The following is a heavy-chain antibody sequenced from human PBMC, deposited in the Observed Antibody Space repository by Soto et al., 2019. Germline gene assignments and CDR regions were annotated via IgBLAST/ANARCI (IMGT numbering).Heavy chain of an antibody. CDR1: GFTFSSAW. Sequence: PGGSLRLSCAASGFTFSSAWMSWVRQAPGKGLEWVGRIKSKTEGGTIDYAAPVKGRFTISRDDSESTLYLHMSSLKTDDTAVYYCTTGVRSGYYKYWGQGALVTVSS. CDR2: IKSKTEGGTI. J-gene: IGHJ4*02. D-gene: IGHD3-3*01. V-gene: IGHV3-15*01. CDR3: TTGVRSGYYKY.